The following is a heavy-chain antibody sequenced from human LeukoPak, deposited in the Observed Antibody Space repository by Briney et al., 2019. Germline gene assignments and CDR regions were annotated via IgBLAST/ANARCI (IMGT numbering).Heavy chain of an antibody. V-gene: IGHV1-24*01. J-gene: IGHJ4*02. CDR3: TTRSGDFWSGFVN. Sequence: GASVKVSCKVSVNSLSELSIQWVRPAPGKGLECMGGFDPEEAKMVYAQNFQGRVTMTEDTSTQTAYMELSGLTSDDTAVYYCTTRSGDFWSGFVNWGQGTLVTVSS. CDR1: VNSLSELS. D-gene: IGHD3-3*01. CDR2: FDPEEAKM.